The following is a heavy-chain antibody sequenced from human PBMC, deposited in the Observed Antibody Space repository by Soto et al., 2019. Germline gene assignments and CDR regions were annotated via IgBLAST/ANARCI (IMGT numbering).Heavy chain of an antibody. Sequence: SETLSLTCAVYGGSFSGYYWSWIRQPPGKGLEWIGEINHRGSTNYNPSLKSRVTISVDTSKNQFSLKLSSVTAADTAVYYCARLAPAAVRYVRYYYYGMDVWGQGTTVT. J-gene: IGHJ6*02. V-gene: IGHV4-34*01. CDR3: ARLAPAAVRYVRYYYYGMDV. CDR1: GGSFSGYY. CDR2: INHRGST. D-gene: IGHD3-16*01.